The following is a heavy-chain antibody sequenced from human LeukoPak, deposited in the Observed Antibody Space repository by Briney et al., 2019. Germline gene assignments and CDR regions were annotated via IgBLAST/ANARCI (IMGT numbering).Heavy chain of an antibody. CDR3: TTLTMMLVHLDY. V-gene: IGHV3-15*01. J-gene: IGHJ4*02. Sequence: GGSLRLSCAASGFTLGNAWMSWVRQAPGKGLEWVGRIKSRTDGGTTDYAAPVKGRFTISRDDSRNTLYLQMNTLKAEDTAVYYCTTLTMMLVHLDYWGQGTLVTVSS. D-gene: IGHD3-22*01. CDR1: GFTLGNAW. CDR2: IKSRTDGGTT.